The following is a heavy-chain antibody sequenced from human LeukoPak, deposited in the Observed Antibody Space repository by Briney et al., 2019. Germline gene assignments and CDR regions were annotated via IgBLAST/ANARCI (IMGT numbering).Heavy chain of an antibody. CDR1: GGTFSSYT. D-gene: IGHD3-10*01. V-gene: IGHV1-69*05. J-gene: IGHJ6*03. Sequence: SVKVSCKASGGTFSSYTLNWVRQAPGQGLEWMGGITPIFGSSNYAQKFQGRVTMTRDMSTSTVYMELSSLRSDDTAVYYCARENNYYGSGSYFFALSYYYYMDVWGKGTTVTISS. CDR2: ITPIFGSS. CDR3: ARENNYYGSGSYFFALSYYYYMDV.